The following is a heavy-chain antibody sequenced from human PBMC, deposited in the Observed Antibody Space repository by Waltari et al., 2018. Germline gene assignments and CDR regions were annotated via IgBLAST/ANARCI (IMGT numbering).Heavy chain of an antibody. CDR1: GYTFTNYA. CDR2: ISTDAEKT. D-gene: IGHD2-8*01. J-gene: IGHJ1*01. CDR3: ARGGRDIGLGVVLPSALDH. V-gene: IGHV1-18*01. Sequence: QVKLLQSGAEVKRPGASIKISCLTSGYTFTNYAIKWVRQAPGEGLEWMGLISTDAEKTNDAPDFQHRVTMTKDSSTGTAYLEIRDLTSDDTATYYCARGGRDIGLGVVLPSALDHWGQGALVSVSS.